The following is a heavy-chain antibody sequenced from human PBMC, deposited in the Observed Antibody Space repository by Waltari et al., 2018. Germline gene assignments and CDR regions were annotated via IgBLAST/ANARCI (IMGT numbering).Heavy chain of an antibody. D-gene: IGHD4-17*01. CDR1: GLSVSDNY. V-gene: IGHV3-66*01. Sequence: EVQLVESGRGLVQPGGSLRLSCAASGLSVSDNYMGWVRQAPGKGLEWVSVSYGGGSTNYADSGKGRFTISRDNSKNTVHLQMNSLRAEDTAVYYCARDWNGDYVVENWGQGTLVTVSS. CDR3: ARDWNGDYVVEN. J-gene: IGHJ4*02. CDR2: SYGGGST.